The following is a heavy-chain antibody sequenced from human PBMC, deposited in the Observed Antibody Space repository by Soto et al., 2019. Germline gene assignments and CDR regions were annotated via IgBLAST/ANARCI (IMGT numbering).Heavy chain of an antibody. CDR3: ARQGHYGGNSGEWFDP. D-gene: IGHD4-17*01. CDR1: GYSFTSYW. Sequence: GESLKISCKGSGYSFTSYWIGWVRQMPGKGLEWMGIIYPGDSDTRYSPTFQGQVTISADKSISTAYLQWSSLKASDTAMYYCARQGHYGGNSGEWFDPWGQGTLVTVSS. V-gene: IGHV5-51*01. J-gene: IGHJ5*02. CDR2: IYPGDSDT.